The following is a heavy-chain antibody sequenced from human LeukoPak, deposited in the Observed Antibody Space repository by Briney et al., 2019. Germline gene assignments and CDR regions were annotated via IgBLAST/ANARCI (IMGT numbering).Heavy chain of an antibody. J-gene: IGHJ4*02. V-gene: IGHV3-7*03. Sequence: GGSLRLSCVASGFPFSSYWMSWVRQAPGKGLEWVANIKQDGSEKYYVDSVKGRFTISRDNAKNSLYLQMNSLRAEDTAVYYCARDQSSYSSGWYGDYWGQGTLVTVSS. CDR2: IKQDGSEK. D-gene: IGHD6-19*01. CDR3: ARDQSSYSSGWYGDY. CDR1: GFPFSSYW.